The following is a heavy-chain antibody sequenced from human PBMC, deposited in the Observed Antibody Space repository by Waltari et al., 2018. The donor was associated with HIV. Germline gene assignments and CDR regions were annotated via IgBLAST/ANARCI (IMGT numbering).Heavy chain of an antibody. CDR3: ASGGSRNWFDP. J-gene: IGHJ5*02. Sequence: EVQLVESGGGLVQPGGSLRLSCAASGFTFSRYWMSWVRQAPGKGLEWVANIKQDGSEKYYVDSVKGRFTISRDNAKNSLYLQMNSLRAEDTAVYYCASGGSRNWFDPWGQGTLVTVSS. CDR2: IKQDGSEK. V-gene: IGHV3-7*01. CDR1: GFTFSRYW. D-gene: IGHD2-15*01.